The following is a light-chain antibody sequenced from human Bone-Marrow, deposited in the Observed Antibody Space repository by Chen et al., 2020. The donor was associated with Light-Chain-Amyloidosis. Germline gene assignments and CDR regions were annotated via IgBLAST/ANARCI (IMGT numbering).Light chain of an antibody. CDR3: QSADSSGTVV. CDR2: KDS. Sequence: SYELTQPPSVSVSPGHTARITCSGDALPKRYAYWYQQKPGQAPVLVIYKDSERPSGIPERFSGSSSGTTVTLTIRGVQAEDEADYYCQSADSSGTVVFGGGTKLTVL. CDR1: ALPKRY. V-gene: IGLV3-25*03. J-gene: IGLJ2*01.